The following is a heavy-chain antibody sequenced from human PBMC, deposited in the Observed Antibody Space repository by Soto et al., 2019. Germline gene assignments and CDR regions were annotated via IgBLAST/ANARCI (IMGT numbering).Heavy chain of an antibody. CDR3: ARCGGYDSFHF. Sequence: SEALSVTCRVSGVAGTYGGSSWSWFRQSSEKGLEWLTYIGHLPPTYYNPSSKSRLCLSIDRTRNQFSLRLSSMTAADKAVDYCARCGGYDSFHFWGQGSQGTVSS. CDR2: IGHLPPT. D-gene: IGHD2-21*01. J-gene: IGHJ4*02. V-gene: IGHV4-30-2*06. CDR1: GVAGTYGGSS.